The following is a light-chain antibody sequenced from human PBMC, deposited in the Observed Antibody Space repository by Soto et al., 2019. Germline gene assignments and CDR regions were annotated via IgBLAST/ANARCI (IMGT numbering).Light chain of an antibody. CDR1: SSNIGAGFD. CDR2: ANT. Sequence: QSVLTQPPSVSGAPGQTVTISCTGTSSNIGAGFDVHWYQQLPGAAPKLLIYANTDRPSGVPARFSGSKSVTSASLAITGLQPEDEADYFCLSHYTSLRGVFGGGTQLTVL. J-gene: IGLJ2*01. CDR3: LSHYTSLRGV. V-gene: IGLV1-40*01.